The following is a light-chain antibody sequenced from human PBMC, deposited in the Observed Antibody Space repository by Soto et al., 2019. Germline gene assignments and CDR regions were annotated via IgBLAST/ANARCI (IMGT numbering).Light chain of an antibody. Sequence: EIVMTQTPATLSVSPGERATLSCRASQSVGSSLAWYQQEPGQAPRLLIYGASTRATGIPARFSGSGSGTEFTLTISRLEPEDFAVYYCQQYGSSPITFGQGTRLEI. CDR2: GAS. CDR1: QSVGSS. J-gene: IGKJ5*01. V-gene: IGKV3-15*01. CDR3: QQYGSSPIT.